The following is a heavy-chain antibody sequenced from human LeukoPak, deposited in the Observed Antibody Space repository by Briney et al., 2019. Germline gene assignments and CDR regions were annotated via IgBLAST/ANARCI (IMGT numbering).Heavy chain of an antibody. CDR2: IYTSGST. J-gene: IGHJ3*02. D-gene: IGHD3-10*01. Sequence: SETLSLTCTVSGGSISTGTYYWSWIRQPAGKGLEWIGRIYTSGSTNYNPSLRSRVTISVDTSKNQFSLKLNSVTAADTAVYYCARGDYYGSGSYYNSAFDIWGQGTMVTVSS. V-gene: IGHV4-61*02. CDR3: ARGDYYGSGSYYNSAFDI. CDR1: GGSISTGTYY.